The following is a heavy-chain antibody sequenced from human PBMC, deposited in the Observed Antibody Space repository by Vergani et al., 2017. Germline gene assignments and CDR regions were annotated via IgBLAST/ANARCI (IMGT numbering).Heavy chain of an antibody. CDR1: GGSISSYY. CDR3: ARGGYSSSDY. J-gene: IGHJ4*02. Sequence: QVQLQESGPGLVKPSETLSLTCTVSGGSISSYYWSWIRQPPGKGLEWIGYIYYSGSTNYNPSLKSRVTISVDTSKNQFSLNQSSVTAADTAVYYCARGGYSSSDYWGQGTLVTVSS. V-gene: IGHV4-59*01. CDR2: IYYSGST. D-gene: IGHD6-13*01.